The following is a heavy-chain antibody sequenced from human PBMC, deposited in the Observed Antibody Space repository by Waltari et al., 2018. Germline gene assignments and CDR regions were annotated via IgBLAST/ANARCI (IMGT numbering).Heavy chain of an antibody. V-gene: IGHV4-59*01. CDR2: IYYSGST. J-gene: IGHJ1*01. D-gene: IGHD5-18*01. Sequence: QVQLQESGPGLVKPSETLSLTCTVSGVSISSYYWSWIRQPPGKGLEWIGYIYYSGSTNYNPSLKSRLTISVDKSKNQFSLKLSSVTAADTAVYYCARDETAMITPSGYFHHWGQGTLVTVSS. CDR3: ARDETAMITPSGYFHH. CDR1: GVSISSYY.